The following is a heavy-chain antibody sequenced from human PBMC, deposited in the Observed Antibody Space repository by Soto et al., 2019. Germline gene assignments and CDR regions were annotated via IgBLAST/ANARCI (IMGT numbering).Heavy chain of an antibody. J-gene: IGHJ6*02. Sequence: GGSPRLSCAASGFTFSSYSMNWVRQAPGKGLEWVSSISSSSSYIYYADSVKGRFTISRDNAKNSLYLQMNSLRAGDTAVYYCARGGAVAGTPEFSLYYYGMDVWGQGTTVTVYS. D-gene: IGHD6-19*01. CDR2: ISSSSSYI. CDR3: ARGGAVAGTPEFSLYYYGMDV. CDR1: GFTFSSYS. V-gene: IGHV3-21*01.